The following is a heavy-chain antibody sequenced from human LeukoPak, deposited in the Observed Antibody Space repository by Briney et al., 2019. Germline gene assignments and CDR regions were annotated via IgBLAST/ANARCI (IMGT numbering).Heavy chain of an antibody. CDR3: ARWGGATVTTGYYYYMDV. D-gene: IGHD4-17*01. CDR2: INSDGSST. V-gene: IGHV3-74*01. CDR1: GFSFSSHG. Sequence: GGSLRLSCAASGFSFSSHGMSWVRQAPGKGLVWVSRINSDGSSTSYADSVKGRFTISRDNAKNTLYLQMNSLRAEDTAVYYCARWGGATVTTGYYYYMDVWGKGTTVTVSS. J-gene: IGHJ6*03.